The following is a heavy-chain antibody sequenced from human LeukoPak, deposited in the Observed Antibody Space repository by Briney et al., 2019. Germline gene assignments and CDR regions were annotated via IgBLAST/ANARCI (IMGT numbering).Heavy chain of an antibody. D-gene: IGHD6-19*01. J-gene: IGHJ4*02. V-gene: IGHV4-59*01. CDR1: GGSITSYY. CDR3: ARSRHSSGWYIDY. CDR2: IYYSGST. Sequence: SETLSLTCTVSGGSITSYYWSWIRQPPGKGLEWIGYIYYSGSTNYNPSLKSRVTISIDTSKNQFSLKLRSVTAADTAVYYCARSRHSSGWYIDYWGQGTLVTVSS.